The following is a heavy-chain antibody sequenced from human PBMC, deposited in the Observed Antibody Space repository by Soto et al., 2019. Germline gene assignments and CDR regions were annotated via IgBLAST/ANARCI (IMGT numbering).Heavy chain of an antibody. V-gene: IGHV3-74*01. Sequence: GGSLRLSCAVAGYTFGNHWMHWVRQAPGKGLEWVSRMNSDGSIINYADSVKGRFTVSRDNAKNTLYLQMNSLRVEDTAVYYCATAEVDYWGPGTLVTVSS. CDR3: ATAEVDY. J-gene: IGHJ4*02. CDR1: GYTFGNHW. CDR2: MNSDGSII.